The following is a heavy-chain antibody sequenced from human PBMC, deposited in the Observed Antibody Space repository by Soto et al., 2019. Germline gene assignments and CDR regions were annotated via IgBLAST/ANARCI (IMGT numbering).Heavy chain of an antibody. V-gene: IGHV3-74*01. Sequence: GGSLRLSCAVAGYTFGNHWMHWVRQAPGKGLEWVSRMNSDGSIINYADSVKGRFTVSRDNAKNTLYLQMNSLRVEDTAVYYCATAEVDYWGPGTLVTVSS. CDR3: ATAEVDY. J-gene: IGHJ4*02. CDR1: GYTFGNHW. CDR2: MNSDGSII.